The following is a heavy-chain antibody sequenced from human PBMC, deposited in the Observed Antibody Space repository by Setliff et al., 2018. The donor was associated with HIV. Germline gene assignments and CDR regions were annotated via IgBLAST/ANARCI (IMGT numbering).Heavy chain of an antibody. D-gene: IGHD5-12*01. Sequence: PSETLSLTCAVYGGSFSEYYWSWIRQSPGKGLEWSGEINHSGSTHYTPPLKSRDTISVDTSKNQFSLRLNSVTAADTAVYYCARGATLLPGYSDRWEYFYMDVWGKGTTVTVSS. CDR1: GGSFSEYY. CDR2: INHSGST. J-gene: IGHJ6*03. CDR3: ARGATLLPGYSDRWEYFYMDV. V-gene: IGHV4-34*01.